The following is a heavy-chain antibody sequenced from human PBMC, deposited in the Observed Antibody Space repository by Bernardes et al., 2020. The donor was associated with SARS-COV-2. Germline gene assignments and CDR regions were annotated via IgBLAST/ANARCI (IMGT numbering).Heavy chain of an antibody. V-gene: IGHV3-74*01. D-gene: IGHD2-15*01. CDR2: INEDGSII. CDR3: ARDFGGNFDY. Sequence: GGSLRLTCAASGFSVSAYWMHWVPQVPGEGVWWVSRINEDGSIINYADSVKGRFTISRDIAKNKIYLQMNSLRTEDTAVYYCARDFGGNFDYWGQGTLVTVSS. CDR1: GFSVSAYW. J-gene: IGHJ4*02.